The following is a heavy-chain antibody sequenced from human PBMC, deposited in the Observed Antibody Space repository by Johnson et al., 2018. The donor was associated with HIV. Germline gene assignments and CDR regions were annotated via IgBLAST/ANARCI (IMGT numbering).Heavy chain of an antibody. D-gene: IGHD6-19*01. Sequence: VQLVESGGGVVQPGRSLRLSCAASGFTFSSYAMHWVRQAPGKGLEWVAVISYDGSNKYYADSVKGRFTISRDNSMNTLYLQMNSLRAEDTAVYYCATFGYTSGWIVTDDAFDVWGNGTLVTVSS. V-gene: IGHV3-30-3*01. CDR2: ISYDGSNK. CDR1: GFTFSSYA. CDR3: ATFGYTSGWIVTDDAFDV. J-gene: IGHJ3*01.